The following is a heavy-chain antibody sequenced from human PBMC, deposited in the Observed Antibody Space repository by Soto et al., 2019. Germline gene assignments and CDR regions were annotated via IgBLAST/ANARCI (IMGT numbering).Heavy chain of an antibody. CDR2: IYYSGST. CDR3: ARVSCYGYNGYGMDV. CDR1: GGSVSSGSYY. Sequence: NPSETLSLTCTVSGGSVSSGSYYWSWIRQPPGKGLEWIGYIYYSGSTNYNPSLKSRVTISVDPSKNQFSLKLSSVTAGDTAVYYCARVSCYGYNGYGMDVWARGPWSPSP. D-gene: IGHD5-18*01. V-gene: IGHV4-61*01. J-gene: IGHJ6*02.